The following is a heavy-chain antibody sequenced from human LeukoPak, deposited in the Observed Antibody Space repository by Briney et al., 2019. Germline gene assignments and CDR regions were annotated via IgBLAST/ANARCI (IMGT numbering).Heavy chain of an antibody. J-gene: IGHJ4*02. V-gene: IGHV3-23*01. CDR3: ARDRGGYSTDFDF. D-gene: IGHD6-13*01. Sequence: GGSLRLSCAASGFTFSSYAMSWVRQAPGKGLEWVSTLNRDGTRTYYSLSSSGRFIVSRDNSMNTLYLQMNGLRADDTAVYYCARDRGGYSTDFDFWGQGTLVTVTS. CDR2: LNRDGTRT. CDR1: GFTFSSYA.